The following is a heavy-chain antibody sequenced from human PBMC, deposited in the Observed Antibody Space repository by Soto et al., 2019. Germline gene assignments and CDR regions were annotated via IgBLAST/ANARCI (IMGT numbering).Heavy chain of an antibody. V-gene: IGHV4-30-2*01. J-gene: IGHJ4*02. CDR1: GGSISSGGYS. Sequence: PSETLSLTCAVSGGSISSGGYSWSWIRHPPGKGLEWIGYIYHSGSTYYNPSLKSRVTISVDRSKNQFSLKLSSVTAADTAVYYCARGDYGDYDYFDYWGQGTLVTVSS. CDR3: ARGDYGDYDYFDY. CDR2: IYHSGST. D-gene: IGHD4-17*01.